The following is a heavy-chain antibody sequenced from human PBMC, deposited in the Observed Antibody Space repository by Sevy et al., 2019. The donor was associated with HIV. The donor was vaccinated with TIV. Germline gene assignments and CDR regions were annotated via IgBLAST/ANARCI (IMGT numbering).Heavy chain of an antibody. Sequence: GGSLRLSCAASGFTFSIYWMHWVRQAPGKGPVWVSRITSDGSSTTYADSGKGRFTISRDNAKNTRFLQMKSLSAEDTAVYYCVRDGVSIRPFDYWGQGTLVTVSS. CDR2: ITSDGSST. CDR1: GFTFSIYW. D-gene: IGHD3-16*01. CDR3: VRDGVSIRPFDY. J-gene: IGHJ4*02. V-gene: IGHV3-74*01.